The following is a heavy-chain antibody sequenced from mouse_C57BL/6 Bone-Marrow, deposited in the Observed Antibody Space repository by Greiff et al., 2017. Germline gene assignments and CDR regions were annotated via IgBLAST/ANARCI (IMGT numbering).Heavy chain of an antibody. J-gene: IGHJ2*01. D-gene: IGHD1-1*01. Sequence: VQLQQSGAELVRPGASVKLSCTASGFNIKDYYMHWVKQRPEQGLEWIGRIDPEDGDTEYAPKFQGKATMTADTSSNTAYLQLSSLTSEDTAVYYCTTFIYNYGSSFLYFDYWGQGTTLTVSS. CDR1: GFNIKDYY. CDR3: TTFIYNYGSSFLYFDY. V-gene: IGHV14-1*01. CDR2: IDPEDGDT.